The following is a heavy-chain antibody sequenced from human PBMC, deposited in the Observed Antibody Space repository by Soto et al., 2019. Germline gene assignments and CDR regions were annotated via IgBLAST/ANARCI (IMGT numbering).Heavy chain of an antibody. CDR3: ARGPATAPDAY. CDR2: IIPILGAA. V-gene: IGHV1-69*08. Sequence: SVKVSCTASGAAFSTHSFSWLRQAPGQGLEWMGRIIPILGAAKYAQKFQGRVTITADTSTSTAYMDLSSLRSEDTAVYYCARGPATAPDAYWGLGTLVTVSS. J-gene: IGHJ4*02. D-gene: IGHD2-2*01. CDR1: GAAFSTHS.